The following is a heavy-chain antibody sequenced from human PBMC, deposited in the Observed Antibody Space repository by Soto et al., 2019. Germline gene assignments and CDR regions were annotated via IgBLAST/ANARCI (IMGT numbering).Heavy chain of an antibody. CDR2: INHSGST. Sequence: PSETLSLTCAVYGGSFSGYYWSWIRQPPGKGLEWIGEINHSGSTNYNPSLKSRVTISVDTSKNQFSLKLSSVTAADTAVYYCARGPRRGGYDILTGYHRRGMDVWGQGTTVTVS. CDR3: ARGPRRGGYDILTGYHRRGMDV. D-gene: IGHD3-9*01. J-gene: IGHJ6*02. V-gene: IGHV4-34*01. CDR1: GGSFSGYY.